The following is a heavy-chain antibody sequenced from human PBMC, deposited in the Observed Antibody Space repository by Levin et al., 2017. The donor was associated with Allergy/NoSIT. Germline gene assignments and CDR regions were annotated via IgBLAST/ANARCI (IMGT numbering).Heavy chain of an antibody. CDR3: ARDLYWGFGY. J-gene: IGHJ4*02. Sequence: ASVKVSCKTSGYAFIGYYIHWVQQVPGQGLEWMGWINPNSGGTNYAQKFQDRVTMTRDTSITTAYMELSRLRSDDTAVYYCARDLYWGFGYWGQGTLVTVSS. V-gene: IGHV1-2*02. CDR2: INPNSGGT. CDR1: GYAFIGYY. D-gene: IGHD7-27*01.